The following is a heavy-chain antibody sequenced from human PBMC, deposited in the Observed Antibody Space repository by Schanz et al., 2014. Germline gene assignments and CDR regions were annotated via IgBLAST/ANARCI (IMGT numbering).Heavy chain of an antibody. V-gene: IGHV3-23*04. CDR2: ISASGGTT. Sequence: EVQLVESGGGLVQPGGSLRLSCSASGFTFSIYAMHWVRQAPGKGLEWVSAISASGGTTYYADSVKGRFTISRDNSKNTLYLQMNSLRADDTAMYYCAKDAENTAMITDYFDYWGQGTLVTVSS. CDR3: AKDAENTAMITDYFDY. J-gene: IGHJ4*02. CDR1: GFTFSIYA. D-gene: IGHD5-18*01.